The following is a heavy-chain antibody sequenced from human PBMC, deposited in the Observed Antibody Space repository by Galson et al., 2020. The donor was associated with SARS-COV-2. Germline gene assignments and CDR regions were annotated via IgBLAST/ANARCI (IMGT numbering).Heavy chain of an antibody. CDR1: GYTFTSYY. D-gene: IGHD2-15*01. V-gene: IGHV1-46*03. J-gene: IGHJ6*02. CDR2: INPSVGST. CDR3: ARTPRKILAATPGHYYLAMDV. Sequence: GESLKISCKASGYTFTSYYINWVRQAPGQGLEWTGVINPSVGSTNYAQKFQGRVTMTRDTSTSTIYMELSSLRSEDTAVYYCARTPRKILAATPGHYYLAMDVWGQGTTVTVSS.